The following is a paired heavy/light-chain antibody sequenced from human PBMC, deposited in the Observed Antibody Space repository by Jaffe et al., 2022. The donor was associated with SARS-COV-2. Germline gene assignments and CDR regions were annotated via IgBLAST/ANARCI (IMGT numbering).Heavy chain of an antibody. Sequence: QVQLVQSGAEVKKPGSSVKVSCKASGGTFSSYAISWVRQAPGQGLEWMGGIIPIFGTANYAQKFQGRVTITADESTSTAYMELSSLRSEDTAVYYCARVRHLIPYCSGGSCYSNWFDPWGQGTLVTVSS. CDR1: GGTFSSYA. D-gene: IGHD2-15*01. CDR3: ARVRHLIPYCSGGSCYSNWFDP. V-gene: IGHV1-69*01. CDR2: IIPIFGTA. J-gene: IGHJ5*02.
Light chain of an antibody. CDR2: AAS. V-gene: IGKV1-16*02. CDR1: QGISNY. Sequence: DIQMTQSPSSLSASVGDRVTITCRASQGISNYLAWFQQKPGKAPKSLIYAASSLQSGVPSKFSGSGSGTDFTLTISSLQPEDFATYYCQQYNSYPWTFGQGTKVEIK. J-gene: IGKJ1*01. CDR3: QQYNSYPWT.